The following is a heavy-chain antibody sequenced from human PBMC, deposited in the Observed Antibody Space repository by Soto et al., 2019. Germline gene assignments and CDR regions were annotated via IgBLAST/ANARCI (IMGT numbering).Heavy chain of an antibody. CDR3: ARHTDTPQTSDFDS. J-gene: IGHJ4*02. CDR1: GYSFTSHW. Sequence: WESLKISRNGSGYSFTSHWIGLVRQMPGKGLEWMGIIYPGDSDTRYSPSFQGQVTISADKSLTTAYLQWSSLKASDTAMYYCARHTDTPQTSDFDSWGQGTLATVSS. D-gene: IGHD5-18*01. CDR2: IYPGDSDT. V-gene: IGHV5-51*01.